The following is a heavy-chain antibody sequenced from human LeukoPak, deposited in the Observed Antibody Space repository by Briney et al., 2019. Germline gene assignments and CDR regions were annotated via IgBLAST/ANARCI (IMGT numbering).Heavy chain of an antibody. CDR2: INPSGGST. J-gene: IGHJ4*02. V-gene: IGHV1-46*01. CDR3: ARDLRARRPVWGSYRQNPFDY. CDR1: GYTFTSYY. D-gene: IGHD3-16*02. Sequence: GASVKVSCKASGYTFTSYYMHWVRQAPGQGLEWMGIINPSGGSTSYAQKFQGRVTMTRDTSTSTVYMELSSLRSEDTAVYYCARDLRARRPVWGSYRQNPFDYWGQGTLVTVSS.